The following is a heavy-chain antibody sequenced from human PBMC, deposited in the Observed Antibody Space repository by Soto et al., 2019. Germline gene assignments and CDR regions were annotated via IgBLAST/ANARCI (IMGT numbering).Heavy chain of an antibody. Sequence: QVQLVQSGAEVKKPGSSVKVSCKASGGTFSSYAISWVRQAPGQGLEWMGGIIPIFGTANYAQKFQGRVTITADESTSTAYMELSSLRSEDTAVYYCARVPVRTGGDYVFYYYGMDVWGQGTTVTVSS. D-gene: IGHD4-17*01. CDR2: IIPIFGTA. J-gene: IGHJ6*02. CDR1: GGTFSSYA. V-gene: IGHV1-69*01. CDR3: ARVPVRTGGDYVFYYYGMDV.